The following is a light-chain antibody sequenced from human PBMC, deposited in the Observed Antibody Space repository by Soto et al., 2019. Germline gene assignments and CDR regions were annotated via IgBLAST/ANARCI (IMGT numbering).Light chain of an antibody. CDR3: SSFTSSDTLVV. V-gene: IGLV2-14*03. J-gene: IGLJ2*01. CDR2: DVN. CDR1: SSDVGGYNF. Sequence: QSVLTQPASVSGSPGQSVTISCTGTSSDVGGYNFVSWYQHHPPKAPKLRIYDVNNRPSGVSNRFSGSKSGNTASLTISGLQAEDEAHYYCSSFTSSDTLVVFGGGTKLTVL.